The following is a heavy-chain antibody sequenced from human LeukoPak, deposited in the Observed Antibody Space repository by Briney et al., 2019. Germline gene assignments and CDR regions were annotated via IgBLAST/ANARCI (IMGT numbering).Heavy chain of an antibody. CDR3: ATSGVKSVTTHGP. Sequence: GGSLRLSCAASGFTFDDYGISWVRQAPGKGLEGVSSINWKGGSTGYADSVKGRFTISRDNAKNSLFLQMNSLRAEDTAVYYCATSGVKSVTTHGPWGQGTLVTVSS. CDR1: GFTFDDYG. CDR2: INWKGGST. D-gene: IGHD4-17*01. J-gene: IGHJ5*02. V-gene: IGHV3-20*04.